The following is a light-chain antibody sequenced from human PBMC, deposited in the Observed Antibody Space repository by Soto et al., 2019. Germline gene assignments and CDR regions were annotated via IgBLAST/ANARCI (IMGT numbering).Light chain of an antibody. CDR2: DAS. CDR1: QSVSIY. J-gene: IGKJ1*01. V-gene: IGKV3-11*01. Sequence: EIVLTQSPATLSLSPGERATLSCRASQSVSIYLAWYQQKPGQAPKLLIHDASNRATGIPARFSGSGSGTDFTLTISSLQPDDFATYYCQQYVRAFRSFGQGTKVDI. CDR3: QQYVRAFRS.